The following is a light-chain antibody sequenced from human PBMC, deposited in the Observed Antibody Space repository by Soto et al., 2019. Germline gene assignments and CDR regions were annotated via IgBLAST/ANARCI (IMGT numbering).Light chain of an antibody. CDR3: QQYYSTPWT. J-gene: IGKJ1*01. CDR2: WAS. Sequence: DIVMTQSPDSLAVSLGARATINCKSSQSVLYSSNNKNYLAWYQQKPGQPPTLLIYWASTRESGVPDRFSGSGSGTDFTLTISSLQAEDVAFYYCQQYYSTPWTFGQGTKVEIK. V-gene: IGKV4-1*01. CDR1: QSVLYSSNNKNY.